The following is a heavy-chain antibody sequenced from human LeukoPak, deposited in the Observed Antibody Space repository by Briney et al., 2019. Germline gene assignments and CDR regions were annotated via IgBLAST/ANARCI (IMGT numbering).Heavy chain of an antibody. CDR2: IYYSGST. CDR3: ARDYGGKLDY. CDR1: AGSISPYY. J-gene: IGHJ4*01. V-gene: IGHV4-59*01. Sequence: PSETLSLTCTVSAGSISPYYWSWIRQPPGKGLEWLGYIYYSGSTDYNPSLMGRLTISVDTPKNQFSLTLTSVTEADTAVYYCARDYGGKLDYWGHGTLVTVSS. D-gene: IGHD4-23*01.